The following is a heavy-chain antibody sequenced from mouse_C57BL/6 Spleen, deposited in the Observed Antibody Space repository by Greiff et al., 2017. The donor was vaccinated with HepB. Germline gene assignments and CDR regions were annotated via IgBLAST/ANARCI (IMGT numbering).Heavy chain of an antibody. V-gene: IGHV1-64*01. CDR3: ARGGYGSSYKAMDY. CDR2: IHPNSGST. Sequence: VQLQQPGAELVKPGASVKLSCKASGYTFTSYWMHWVKQRPGQGLEWIGMIHPNSGSTNYNEKFKSKATLTVDKSSSTAYMQLSSLTSEDSAVYYCARGGYGSSYKAMDYWGQGTSVTVSS. J-gene: IGHJ4*01. D-gene: IGHD1-1*01. CDR1: GYTFTSYW.